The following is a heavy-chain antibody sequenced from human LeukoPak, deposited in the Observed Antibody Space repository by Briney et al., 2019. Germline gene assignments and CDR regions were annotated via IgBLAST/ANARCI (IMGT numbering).Heavy chain of an antibody. CDR1: GFTLDRYA. Sequence: GGSLRLSCVASGFTLDRYAMHWVRQAPGKGLEWVAGFSLDTDRIDYAGSVKGRFTVSKDDAKKTLYLQMNNLRTEDTALYFCTKDITPGGADGWGQGTTVTVAS. D-gene: IGHD3-10*01. CDR2: FSLDTDRI. V-gene: IGHV3-9*01. J-gene: IGHJ6*02. CDR3: TKDITPGGADG.